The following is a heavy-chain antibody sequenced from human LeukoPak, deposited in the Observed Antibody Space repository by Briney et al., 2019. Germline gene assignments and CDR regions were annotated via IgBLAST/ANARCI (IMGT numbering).Heavy chain of an antibody. Sequence: PGGSLRLSCAASGFTFSGSATHWVRQASGKGLEWVGRIRSKANSYATAYAASVKGRFTISRDDSKNTAYLQMNSLKTEDTAVYYCTSTPGYSSSWSGYWGQGTLVTVSS. D-gene: IGHD6-13*01. J-gene: IGHJ4*02. CDR3: TSTPGYSSSWSGY. V-gene: IGHV3-73*01. CDR2: IRSKANSYAT. CDR1: GFTFSGSA.